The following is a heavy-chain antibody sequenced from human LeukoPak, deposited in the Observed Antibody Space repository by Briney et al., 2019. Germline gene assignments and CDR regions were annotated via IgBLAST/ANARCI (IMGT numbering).Heavy chain of an antibody. D-gene: IGHD3-3*01. Sequence: PGGSLRLSCAASGFIFSNYWMSWVRQAPGKGLEWVAKINEGGSEKHSVDSVKGRFTTSRDNAKNSLYLEMNGLRAEDTAVYYCARYDGYDLRYWGQGTLVTVSS. CDR2: INEGGSEK. CDR1: GFIFSNYW. V-gene: IGHV3-7*04. J-gene: IGHJ4*02. CDR3: ARYDGYDLRY.